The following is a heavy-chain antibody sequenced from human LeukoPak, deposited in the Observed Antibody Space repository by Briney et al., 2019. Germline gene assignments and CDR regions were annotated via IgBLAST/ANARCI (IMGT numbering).Heavy chain of an antibody. J-gene: IGHJ3*02. Sequence: SVKVSCKASGGTFHSYAVTWVRQAPGQGLEWVGGIIPVSGTASYAQKLQGRVTITADESTTTAYMELSSLRSEDMAMYYCARVTNHHDSGDFMVNAFDIWGQGTMVTVSS. CDR2: IIPVSGTA. D-gene: IGHD3-22*01. CDR3: ARVTNHHDSGDFMVNAFDI. V-gene: IGHV1-69*13. CDR1: GGTFHSYA.